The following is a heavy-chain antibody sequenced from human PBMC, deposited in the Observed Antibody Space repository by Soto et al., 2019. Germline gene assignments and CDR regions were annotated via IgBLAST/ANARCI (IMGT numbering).Heavy chain of an antibody. D-gene: IGHD6-19*01. V-gene: IGHV1-8*01. CDR3: ARGPLAVAGTWFDP. CDR2: MNPNSGNT. CDR1: GYTFTSYD. Sequence: QVQLVQSGAEVKRPGASVKVSCKASGYTFTSYDINWVRQATGQGLEWMGWMNPNSGNTGYAQKFQGRVTMTRNTSISTAYMELSSLRSEDTAVYYCARGPLAVAGTWFDPWGQGTLVTVSS. J-gene: IGHJ5*02.